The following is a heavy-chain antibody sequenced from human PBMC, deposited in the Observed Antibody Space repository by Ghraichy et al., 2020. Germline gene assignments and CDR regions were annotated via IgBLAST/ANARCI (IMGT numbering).Heavy chain of an antibody. CDR1: GGSISSSSYY. Sequence: SETLSLTCTVSGGSISSSSYYWGWIRQPPGKGLEWIGSIYYSGSTYYNPSLKSRVTISVDTSKNQFSLKLSSVTAADTAVYYCARRISTTVVTPGWDLWGQGTLVTVSS. V-gene: IGHV4-39*01. CDR2: IYYSGST. CDR3: ARRISTTVVTPGWDL. J-gene: IGHJ5*02. D-gene: IGHD4-23*01.